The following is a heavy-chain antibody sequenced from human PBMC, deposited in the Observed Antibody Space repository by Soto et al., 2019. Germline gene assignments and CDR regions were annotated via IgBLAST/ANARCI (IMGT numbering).Heavy chain of an antibody. D-gene: IGHD6-13*01. CDR2: ISSSGSTI. CDR3: ARVRGYPRYYYYMDV. CDR1: GFTFSDYY. Sequence: GGSLRLSCAASGFTFSDYYMSWIRQAPGKGLEWVSYISSSGSTIYYADSVKGRFTISRDNAKNSLYLQMNSLRAEDTAVYYCARVRGYPRYYYYMDVWGKGTTVTVSS. V-gene: IGHV3-11*01. J-gene: IGHJ6*03.